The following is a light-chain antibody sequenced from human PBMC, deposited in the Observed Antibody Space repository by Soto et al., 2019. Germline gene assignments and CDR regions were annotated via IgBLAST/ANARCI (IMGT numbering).Light chain of an antibody. CDR3: QQYNTWPPMA. CDR1: QSVSSN. Sequence: EIVMTQSPATLSVSPGERATLSCRASQSVSSNLAWYQQKPGQARRLLIYGASTRATGIPARFSGSGSGTEFTLTISSLQSEDFAVYYCQQYNTWPPMAFGQGTKVEIK. J-gene: IGKJ1*01. CDR2: GAS. V-gene: IGKV3-15*01.